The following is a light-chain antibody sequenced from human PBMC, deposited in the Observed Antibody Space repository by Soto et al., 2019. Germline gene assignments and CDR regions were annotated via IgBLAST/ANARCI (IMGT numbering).Light chain of an antibody. CDR3: CSYAYASIYY. J-gene: IGLJ1*01. Sequence: QSVLTQPASVSGSPGQSITISCTGTSRDVGAYDYVSWYLQYPDKAPQLLIYYVDHRPSGVSSRFSGSKSGNTASLTISGLQAEDEGDYYCCSYAYASIYYFANGTKVTV. CDR1: SRDVGAYDY. CDR2: YVD. V-gene: IGLV2-14*03.